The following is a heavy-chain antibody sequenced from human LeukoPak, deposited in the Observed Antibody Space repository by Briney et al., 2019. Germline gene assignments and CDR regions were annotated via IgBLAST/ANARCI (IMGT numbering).Heavy chain of an antibody. Sequence: GRSLRLSCAASGFTFSSYGMHWVRQAPGKGLEWVAAISYDGSNKYYADSVKGRFTISRDNSKNTLYLQMNSLRAEDTAVYYCAKEDNIETFDYWGQGTLVTVSS. CDR1: GFTFSSYG. CDR3: AKEDNIETFDY. D-gene: IGHD1-14*01. CDR2: ISYDGSNK. V-gene: IGHV3-30*18. J-gene: IGHJ4*02.